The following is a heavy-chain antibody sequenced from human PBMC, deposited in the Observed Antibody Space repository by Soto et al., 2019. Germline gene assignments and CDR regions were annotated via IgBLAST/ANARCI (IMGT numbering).Heavy chain of an antibody. CDR3: ARLGAY. CDR2: ISGSSTTI. V-gene: IGHV3-48*02. Sequence: EVQLVESGGGLVHPGGSLRLSCAASGFDFSNYITNWVRQAPGKGLEWISYISGSSTTILYADSVKGRFTVSRDNAKNSLYLQMNSLRDEDTAVYYCARLGAYWGQGTLVTVS. J-gene: IGHJ4*02. CDR1: GFDFSNYI.